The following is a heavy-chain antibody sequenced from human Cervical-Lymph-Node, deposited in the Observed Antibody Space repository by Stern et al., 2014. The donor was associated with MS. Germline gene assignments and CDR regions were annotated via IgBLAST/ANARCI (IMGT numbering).Heavy chain of an antibody. Sequence: VQLVQSGAEVKKPGASVKVSCKASGYTFTTYYMHWVRQAPGQGLEWMGVIIPRSGSTNYAQNFQGRVTMTRDTSTGTVYMELSGLIPEDTAVYYCARGYYNMDVWGQGTTVAVSS. CDR2: IIPRSGST. CDR1: GYTFTTYY. J-gene: IGHJ6*03. V-gene: IGHV1-46*01. CDR3: ARGYYNMDV.